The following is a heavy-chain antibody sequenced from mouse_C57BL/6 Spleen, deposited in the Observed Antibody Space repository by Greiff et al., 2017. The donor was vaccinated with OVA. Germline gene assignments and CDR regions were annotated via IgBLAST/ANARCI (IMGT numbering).Heavy chain of an antibody. CDR2: IDPSDSYT. V-gene: IGHV1-50*01. D-gene: IGHD3-2*02. J-gene: IGHJ4*01. CDR1: GYTFTSYW. Sequence: QVQLQQPGAELVKPGASVKLSCKASGYTFTSYWMQWVKQRPGQGLEWIGEIDPSDSYTNYNQKFKGKATLTVDTSSSTAYMQLSSLTSEDSAVYYCARTAAQATDAMDYWGQGTSVAVSS. CDR3: ARTAAQATDAMDY.